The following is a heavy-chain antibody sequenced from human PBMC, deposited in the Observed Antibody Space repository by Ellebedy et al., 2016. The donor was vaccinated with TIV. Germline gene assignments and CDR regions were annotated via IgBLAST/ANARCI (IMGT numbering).Heavy chain of an antibody. CDR2: TFHKSRWFT. Sequence: SETLSLTXAISGDSVSSNSAVWNWIRLSPSRGLQWLGRTFHKSRWFTSYAVSFKGRISIDPDAPKNQFSLQLNLMTPDDTAVYYCARSTKTDVIDSWGQGAMVTVSS. CDR3: ARSTKTDVIDS. D-gene: IGHD2-21*02. V-gene: IGHV6-1*01. J-gene: IGHJ4*02. CDR1: GDSVSSNSAV.